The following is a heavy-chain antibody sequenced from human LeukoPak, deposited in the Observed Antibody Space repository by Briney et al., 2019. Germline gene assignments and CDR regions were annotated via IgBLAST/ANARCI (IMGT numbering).Heavy chain of an antibody. CDR2: MNPNSGNT. J-gene: IGHJ4*02. Sequence: GASVKVSCKASGYTFTSYDINWVRQATGQGLEWMGWMNPNSGNTGYAQKFQGRVTMTRNTSISTAYMELSSLRSEDTAVYYCARGSRAIWSGYYGYWGQGTLVTVPS. D-gene: IGHD3-3*01. CDR1: GYTFTSYD. CDR3: ARGSRAIWSGYYGY. V-gene: IGHV1-8*01.